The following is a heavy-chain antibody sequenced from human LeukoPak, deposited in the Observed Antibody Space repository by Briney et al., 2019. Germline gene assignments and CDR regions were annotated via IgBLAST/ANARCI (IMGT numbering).Heavy chain of an antibody. CDR3: ARLFPPRYCSSTSCYFHSFMDL. Sequence: PSETLSLTCAVYSGSFSGYYWRWIRQPPGKGLEWIGEINHSESNKYNTSLKSRVTILVDASKNQFSMKLSSVTAADTAVYYCARLFPPRYCSSTSCYFHSFMDLWGRGTTVSVFS. CDR1: SGSFSGYY. V-gene: IGHV4-34*01. CDR2: INHSESN. D-gene: IGHD2-2*01. J-gene: IGHJ6*03.